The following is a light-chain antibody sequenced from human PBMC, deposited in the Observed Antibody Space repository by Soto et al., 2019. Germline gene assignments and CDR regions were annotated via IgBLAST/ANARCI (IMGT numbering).Light chain of an antibody. CDR1: QSVTID. V-gene: IGKV3-15*01. J-gene: IGKJ5*01. Sequence: EIVLTQSPGTLSLSPGERATLSCRASQSVTIDLAWYQQKPGQAPSLLIFGASTRATGIPARFSGTGSGTEFALTISSLQSEDFAVYYCQQYNQWPLTFGQGTRLEIK. CDR3: QQYNQWPLT. CDR2: GAS.